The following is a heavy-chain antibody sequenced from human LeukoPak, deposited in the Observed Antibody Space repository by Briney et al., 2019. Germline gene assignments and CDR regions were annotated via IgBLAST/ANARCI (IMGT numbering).Heavy chain of an antibody. V-gene: IGHV4-39*01. D-gene: IGHD6-19*01. Sequence: SETLSLTCTVPGGSISSSSYYWGWIRQPPGKGLEWIGSIYYTGSAYYNPSLRSRVTISVDTSKNQFSLKLSSVTAADTAVYYCARCIAVSKTLGFDYWGQGTLVTVSS. CDR2: IYYTGSA. J-gene: IGHJ4*02. CDR1: GGSISSSSYY. CDR3: ARCIAVSKTLGFDY.